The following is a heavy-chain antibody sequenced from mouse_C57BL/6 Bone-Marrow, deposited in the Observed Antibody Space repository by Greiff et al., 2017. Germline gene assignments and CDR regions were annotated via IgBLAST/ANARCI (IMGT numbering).Heavy chain of an antibody. CDR3: ARQTFGY. CDR2: FRSGGSYT. CDR1: GFTFSSYG. V-gene: IGHV5-6*01. J-gene: IGHJ4*01. Sequence: EVMLVESGGDLVKPGGSLKLSCAASGFTFSSYGMSWVRQTPDKRLEWVATFRSGGSYTYYPDSVKGRFTIPRANAKKPLYLKMSSLKSEDTAMYYCARQTFGYWGQGTSVTVSS.